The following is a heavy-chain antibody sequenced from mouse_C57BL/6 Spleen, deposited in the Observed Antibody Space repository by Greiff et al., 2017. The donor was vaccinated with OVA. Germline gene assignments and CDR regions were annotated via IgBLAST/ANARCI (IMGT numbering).Heavy chain of an antibody. D-gene: IGHD1-1*01. J-gene: IGHJ1*03. CDR3: ARAPPLRYYGSRYFDV. V-gene: IGHV5-4*03. Sequence: EVKLMESGGGLVKPGGSLKLSCAASGFTFSSYAMSWVRQTPEKRLEWVATISDGGSYTYYPDNVKGRFTISRDNAKNNLYLQMSHLKSEDTAMYYCARAPPLRYYGSRYFDVWGTGTTVTVSS. CDR1: GFTFSSYA. CDR2: ISDGGSYT.